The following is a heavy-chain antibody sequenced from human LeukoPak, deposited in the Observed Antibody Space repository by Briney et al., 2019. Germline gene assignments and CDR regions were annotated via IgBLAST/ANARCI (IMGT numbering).Heavy chain of an antibody. D-gene: IGHD3-3*01. CDR1: GGTFSSYA. Sequence: SSVKVSCKASGGTFSSYAISWVRQAPGQGLEWMGRIIPIFGTANYAQKFQGRVTITTDESTSTAYMELSSLRSEDTAVYYCARTVRSGYGRFDYWGQGTLVTVSS. V-gene: IGHV1-69*05. CDR3: ARTVRSGYGRFDY. CDR2: IIPIFGTA. J-gene: IGHJ4*02.